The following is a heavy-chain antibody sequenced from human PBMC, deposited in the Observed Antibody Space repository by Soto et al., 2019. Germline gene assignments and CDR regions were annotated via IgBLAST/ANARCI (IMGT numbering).Heavy chain of an antibody. J-gene: IGHJ6*03. D-gene: IGHD3-3*01. CDR2: ISSSSSTI. CDR3: ARGPSIFGVGSPYYMDV. CDR1: GFTFSSYS. V-gene: IGHV3-48*01. Sequence: GGSLRLSCAASGFTFSSYSMNWVRQAPGKGLEWVSYISSSSSTIYYADSVKGRFTISRDNAKNSLYLQMNSLRAEDTAVYYCARGPSIFGVGSPYYMDVWGKGTTVTVSS.